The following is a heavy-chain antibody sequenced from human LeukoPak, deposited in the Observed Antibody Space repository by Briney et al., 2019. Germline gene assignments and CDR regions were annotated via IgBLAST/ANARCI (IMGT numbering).Heavy chain of an antibody. J-gene: IGHJ4*02. V-gene: IGHV3-23*01. D-gene: IGHD6-19*01. CDR3: AKDVRQWLSSGFDY. CDR1: GFTLSSYA. CDR2: SSGSGGST. Sequence: GGSLRLSCAASGFTLSSYAMSWVRQAPGKGLEWVSASSGSGGSTYYADSVKGRFTISRDNSKNMLYLQMNSLRAEDTAVYYCAKDVRQWLSSGFDYWGQGTLVTVSS.